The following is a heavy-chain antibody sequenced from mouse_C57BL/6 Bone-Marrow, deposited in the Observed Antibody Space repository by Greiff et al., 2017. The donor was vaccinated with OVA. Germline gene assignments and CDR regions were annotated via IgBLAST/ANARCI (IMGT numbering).Heavy chain of an antibody. Sequence: VKLQQPGAELVKPGASVKLSCKASGYTFTSYWMHWVKQRPGQGLEWIGMIHPHSGSTNYNEKFKSKATLTVDKSSSTAYMQLSSLTSEDSAVYYCARALYYYGSPLDYWGQGTTLTVSS. CDR3: ARALYYYGSPLDY. CDR2: IHPHSGST. J-gene: IGHJ2*01. D-gene: IGHD1-1*01. V-gene: IGHV1-64*01. CDR1: GYTFTSYW.